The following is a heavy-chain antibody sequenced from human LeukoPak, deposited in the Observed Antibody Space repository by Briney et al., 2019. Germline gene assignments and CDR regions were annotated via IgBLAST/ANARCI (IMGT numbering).Heavy chain of an antibody. CDR1: GFIFNNYA. J-gene: IGHJ4*02. V-gene: IGHV3-30*18. CDR3: AKDADSGSYYTYFDY. D-gene: IGHD3-10*01. CDR2: ISYDGSNK. Sequence: GGSLRLSCAGSGFIFNNYAMHWVRQPPGKGLEWVAVISYDGSNKYYADSVKGRFTISRDNSKNTPYLQMNSLRAEDTAVYYCAKDADSGSYYTYFDYWGQGTLVTVSS.